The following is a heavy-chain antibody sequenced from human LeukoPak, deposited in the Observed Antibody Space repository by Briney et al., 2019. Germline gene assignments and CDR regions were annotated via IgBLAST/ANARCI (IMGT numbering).Heavy chain of an antibody. V-gene: IGHV3-21*01. D-gene: IGHD6-19*01. CDR3: ARDPTGYSSGWYLFDASDI. CDR2: ISSSSSYI. Sequence: GGSLRLSCAASGFTFSSYSMNWVRQAPGKGLEWVSSISSSSSYIYYADSVKGRFTISRDNAKNSLYLQMNSLRAEDTAVYYCARDPTGYSSGWYLFDASDIWGQGTMVTGSS. CDR1: GFTFSSYS. J-gene: IGHJ3*02.